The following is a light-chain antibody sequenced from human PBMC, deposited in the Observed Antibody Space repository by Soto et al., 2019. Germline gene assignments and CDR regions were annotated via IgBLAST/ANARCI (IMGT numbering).Light chain of an antibody. CDR1: NIGNKR. V-gene: IGLV3-21*02. Sequence: SYELTQPPSVSVAPGQTARITCGGNNIGNKRVHWYQQKPGQAPVLVVYDDSDRPSGIPVRFSGSNSGNTATLSISRVDDGDEAVYYFQVWDSNSVYGFRTGTELTVL. CDR3: QVWDSNSVYG. CDR2: DDS. J-gene: IGLJ1*01.